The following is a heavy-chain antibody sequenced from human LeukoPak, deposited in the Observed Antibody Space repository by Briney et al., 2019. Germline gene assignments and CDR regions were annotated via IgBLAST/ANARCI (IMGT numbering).Heavy chain of an antibody. CDR2: ISGSDTST. V-gene: IGHV3-23*01. J-gene: IGHJ4*01. Sequence: GGSLRLSCAASGFTFSTYAMSWVRQAPGKGLEWVSSISGSDTSTYYADSVKGRFTVSRDDSKNTLYLQMNSLRAEDTALYYCAKYSTXXXRDYXDSWGXGTXXTVSX. CDR1: GFTFSTYA. D-gene: IGHD4-11*01. CDR3: AKYSTXXXRDYXDS.